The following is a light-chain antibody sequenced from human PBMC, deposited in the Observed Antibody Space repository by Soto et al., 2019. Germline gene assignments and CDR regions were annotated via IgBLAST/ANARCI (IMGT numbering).Light chain of an antibody. CDR1: KDIDVS. J-gene: IGKJ1*01. Sequence: IRLIQKPSTRAASGGGVDTGGCRASKDIDVSLAWFQQRPGEAPKLLIFAASGLESGVPSTFSCSGPGTEFALGLRSVHPDYSALSFCQASDTSSWTFGHGTKVDIK. V-gene: IGKV1-5*01. CDR3: QASDTSSWT. CDR2: AAS.